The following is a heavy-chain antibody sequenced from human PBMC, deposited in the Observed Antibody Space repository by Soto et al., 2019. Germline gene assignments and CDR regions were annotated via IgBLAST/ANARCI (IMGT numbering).Heavy chain of an antibody. CDR2: ISYDGSNK. D-gene: IGHD1-26*01. J-gene: IGHJ4*01. CDR3: AKGVGATYLFDY. V-gene: IGHV3-30*18. Sequence: PGGSLRLSCAASGFTFSSYRMHWVRQAPGKGLEWVAVISYDGSNKYYADSVKGRFTISRDNSKNTLYLQLNSLRAEDTAVYYCAKGVGATYLFDYWGHGTLVTVSS. CDR1: GFTFSSYR.